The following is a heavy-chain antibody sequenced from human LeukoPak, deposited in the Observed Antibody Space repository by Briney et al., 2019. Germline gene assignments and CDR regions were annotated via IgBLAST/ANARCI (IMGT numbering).Heavy chain of an antibody. D-gene: IGHD3-3*01. J-gene: IGHJ3*02. CDR1: GFTVSRNY. CDR3: AKSITGPFDAFDI. V-gene: IGHV3-53*01. Sequence: GGSLRLSCAASGFTVSRNYMSWVRQAPGKGLEWVSVIYSGGSTYYADSVKGRFTISRDNSKNTLYLQMNSLRAEDTAVYYCAKSITGPFDAFDIWGQGTMVTVSS. CDR2: IYSGGST.